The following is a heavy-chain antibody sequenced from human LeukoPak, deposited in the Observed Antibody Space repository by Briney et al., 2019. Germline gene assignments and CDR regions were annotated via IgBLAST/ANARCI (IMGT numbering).Heavy chain of an antibody. CDR3: ARDSRIAVAGFYYFDY. CDR1: GGSISSGSYY. J-gene: IGHJ4*02. V-gene: IGHV4-61*02. D-gene: IGHD6-19*01. Sequence: PSETLSLTCTVSGGSISSGSYYWSWIRQPAGKGLEWIGRIYTSGSTNYNPSPKSRVTISVDTSKNQFSLKLSSVTAADTAVYYCARDSRIAVAGFYYFDYWGQGTLVTVSS. CDR2: IYTSGST.